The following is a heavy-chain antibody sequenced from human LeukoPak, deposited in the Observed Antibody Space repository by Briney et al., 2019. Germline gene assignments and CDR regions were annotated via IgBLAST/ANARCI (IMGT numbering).Heavy chain of an antibody. CDR3: ARGQDVTTAQY. CDR1: GFTVSNNY. CDR2: ISSGSGT. Sequence: HTGGSLRLSCAASGFTVSNNYMSWVRKAPGKGLEWVSLISSGSGTYYADSVKGRFTISRDNSKNTVYLQMNSLRAEDSAVYYCARGQDVTTAQYWGQGTLVTVSS. V-gene: IGHV3-53*01. J-gene: IGHJ4*02. D-gene: IGHD1/OR15-1a*01.